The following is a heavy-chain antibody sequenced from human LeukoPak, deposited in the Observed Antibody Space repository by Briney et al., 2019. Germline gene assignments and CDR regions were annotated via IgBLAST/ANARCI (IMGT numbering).Heavy chain of an antibody. D-gene: IGHD3-3*01. CDR1: SGSISSGGYY. CDR3: ARDPILGFSTSGYFDY. J-gene: IGHJ4*02. V-gene: IGHV4-31*03. CDR2: IYYSGST. Sequence: SETLSLTCTVSSGSISSGGYYWSWIRQHPGKGLEWIGYIYYSGSTYYNPSLKSRVTISVDTSKNQFSLKLSSVTAADTAVYYCARDPILGFSTSGYFDYWGQGTLVTVSS.